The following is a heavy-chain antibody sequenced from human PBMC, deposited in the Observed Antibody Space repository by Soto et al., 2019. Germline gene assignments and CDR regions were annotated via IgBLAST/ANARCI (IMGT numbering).Heavy chain of an antibody. D-gene: IGHD3-22*01. V-gene: IGHV3-23*01. CDR2: ISGSGGST. Sequence: PGGSLRLSCAASGFTFSSYAMIWVRQAPGKGLEWVSAISGSGGSTYYADSVKGRFTISRDNSKNTLYLQMNSLRAEDTAVYYCAKDLIGIVVVKVPVFDYWGQGTLVTVSS. CDR3: AKDLIGIVVVKVPVFDY. CDR1: GFTFSSYA. J-gene: IGHJ4*02.